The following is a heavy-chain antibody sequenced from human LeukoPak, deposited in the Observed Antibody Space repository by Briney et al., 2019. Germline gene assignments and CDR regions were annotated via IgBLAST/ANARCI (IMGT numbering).Heavy chain of an antibody. D-gene: IGHD2-21*02. CDR2: ISARNGDT. CDR3: ARGLGRHCGGDCYGRFDP. J-gene: IGHJ5*02. CDR1: DYTFNTYG. V-gene: IGHV1-18*01. Sequence: GASVKVSCTTSDYTFNTYGINWVRQAPGKGLEWMGWISARNGDTVYAQKFQGRLTLTTDTSTSTAYMELRSLRSEDTAVYHCARGLGRHCGGDCYGRFDPWGQGTLVTVSS.